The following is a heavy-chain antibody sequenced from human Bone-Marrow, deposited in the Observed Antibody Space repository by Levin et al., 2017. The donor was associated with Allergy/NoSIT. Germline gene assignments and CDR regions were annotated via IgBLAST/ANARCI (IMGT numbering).Heavy chain of an antibody. J-gene: IGHJ4*02. CDR1: GFTFSSYW. CDR2: IKQDGSEK. D-gene: IGHD6-6*01. V-gene: IGHV3-7*03. Sequence: ASVKVSCAASGFTFSSYWMSWVRQAPGKGLEWVANIKQDGSEKYYVDSVKGRFTISRDNAKNSLYLQMNSLRAEDTAVYYCAREFSSSSDLGFDYWGQGTLVTVSS. CDR3: AREFSSSSDLGFDY.